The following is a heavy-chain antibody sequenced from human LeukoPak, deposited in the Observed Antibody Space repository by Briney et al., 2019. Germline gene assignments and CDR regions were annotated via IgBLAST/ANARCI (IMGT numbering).Heavy chain of an antibody. CDR1: GFTFSSYS. D-gene: IGHD6-19*01. CDR3: ARDSSGWSGDAFDI. J-gene: IGHJ3*02. CDR2: ISSSSSYI. V-gene: IGHV3-21*01. Sequence: GGSLRLSCAASGFTFSSYSMNWVRQAPGKGLEWVSSISSSSSYIYYADSVKGRFTISRDNAKNSLYLQMNSLRAEDTAVYYCARDSSGWSGDAFDIWGQGTMVTVSS.